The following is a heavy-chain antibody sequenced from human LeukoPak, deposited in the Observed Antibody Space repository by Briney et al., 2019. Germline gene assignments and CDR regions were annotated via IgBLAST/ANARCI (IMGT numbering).Heavy chain of an antibody. V-gene: IGHV3-48*03. CDR2: ISSSGSTI. CDR3: ARGTADETTVVTELYYFDY. CDR1: GFTFSSYE. J-gene: IGHJ4*02. D-gene: IGHD4-23*01. Sequence: GGSLRLSCAASGFTFSSYEMNWVRQAPGKGLEWVSYISSSGSTIYYADSVKGRFTISRDNAKNTLYLQVNSLRAEDTAVYYCARGTADETTVVTELYYFDYWGQGTLVTVSS.